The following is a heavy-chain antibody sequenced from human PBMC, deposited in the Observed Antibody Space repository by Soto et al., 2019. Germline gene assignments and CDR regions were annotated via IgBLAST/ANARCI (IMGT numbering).Heavy chain of an antibody. CDR1: GFTFSDYY. J-gene: IGHJ4*02. Sequence: PGGSLRLSCAASGFTFSDYYISWIRQAPGKGLEWVSYISSSGNIIYYADSLKGRFTISRDNAKNSLYLQMNSLRAEDTAVYYCARELGYYDSSGYFDYWGQGTLVTVSS. CDR3: ARELGYYDSSGYFDY. V-gene: IGHV3-11*01. D-gene: IGHD3-22*01. CDR2: ISSSGNII.